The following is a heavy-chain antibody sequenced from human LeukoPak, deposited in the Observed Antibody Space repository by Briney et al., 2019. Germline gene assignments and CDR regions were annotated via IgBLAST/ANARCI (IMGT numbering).Heavy chain of an antibody. D-gene: IGHD6-13*01. CDR1: GGSISSSSYY. CDR3: ARGGGISHYYYYMDV. J-gene: IGHJ6*03. Sequence: PSETLSLTCTVSGGSISSSSYYWGWIRQPPGKGLEWIGSIYYSGSTYYNPSLKSQVTISVDTSKNQFSLKLSSVTAADTAVFYCARGGGISHYYYYMDVWGKGTTVTISS. V-gene: IGHV4-39*07. CDR2: IYYSGST.